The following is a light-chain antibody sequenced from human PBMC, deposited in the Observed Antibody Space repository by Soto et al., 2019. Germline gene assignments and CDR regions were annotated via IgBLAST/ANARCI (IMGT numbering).Light chain of an antibody. V-gene: IGKV3-20*01. Sequence: EIVLTQSPGTLSMSPGEGATLSCRASQTVGRDYLAWYQQKPGQGPRLLVHGATSRATGIPDRFIGSGSGTDFNLTITRLEPEDFAVYFCHQYAYSPLTFGGGTKV. CDR1: QTVGRDY. CDR2: GAT. CDR3: HQYAYSPLT. J-gene: IGKJ4*01.